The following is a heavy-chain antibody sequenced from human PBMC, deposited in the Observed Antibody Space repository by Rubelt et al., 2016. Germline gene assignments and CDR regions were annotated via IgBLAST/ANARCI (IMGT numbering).Heavy chain of an antibody. CDR3: ARGAAAAGFDY. Sequence: TFSSYGMHWVRQAPGKGLEWVAVIWYDGSNKYYADSVKGRFTISRDNSKNTLYLQMSSLRAEDTAVYYCARGAAAAGFDYWGQGTLVTVSS. CDR1: TFSSYG. J-gene: IGHJ4*02. CDR2: IWYDGSNK. D-gene: IGHD6-13*01. V-gene: IGHV3-33*01.